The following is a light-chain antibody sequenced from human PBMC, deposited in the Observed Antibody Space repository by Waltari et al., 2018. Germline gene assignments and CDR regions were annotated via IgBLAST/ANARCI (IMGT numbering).Light chain of an antibody. CDR3: AAWDDSLSGRV. CDR2: RNS. V-gene: IGLV1-47*01. CDR1: SPNLGSNY. Sequence: QSVLTQPPSASGPPGQRVTISCSGSSPNLGSNYVYWYQQLPGTAPKLLIYRNSQRPSGVPDRFSGSKSGTSASLAISGLRSEDEADYYCAAWDDSLSGRVFGGGTKLTVL. J-gene: IGLJ3*02.